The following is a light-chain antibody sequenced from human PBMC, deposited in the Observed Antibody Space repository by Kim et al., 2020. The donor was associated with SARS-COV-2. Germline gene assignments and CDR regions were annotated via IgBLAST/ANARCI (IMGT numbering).Light chain of an antibody. Sequence: DIQMTQSPSSLSASVGDRVTITCRASHAISHYLAWYQQKPGKVPKLLIYAASTLQSGVPSRCSGSGSGTDFTLTISSLQPEDVATYYCQKYDIAPWTFGQGTKVDIK. CDR3: QKYDIAPWT. J-gene: IGKJ1*01. CDR2: AAS. V-gene: IGKV1-27*01. CDR1: HAISHY.